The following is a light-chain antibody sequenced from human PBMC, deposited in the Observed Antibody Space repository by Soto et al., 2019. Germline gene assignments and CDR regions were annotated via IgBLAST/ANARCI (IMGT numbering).Light chain of an antibody. CDR3: SSYTSNSTRV. CDR1: SSDVGGYNF. CDR2: EVS. J-gene: IGLJ1*01. V-gene: IGLV2-14*01. Sequence: QSALTQPDSVSGSPGQSIIISCTGSSSDVGGYNFVSWYQQHPGKAPKLMIYEVSNRPSGVSNRFSGSKSGNTASLSISGLQAEDEAEYYCSSYTSNSTRVFGTGTKLTVL.